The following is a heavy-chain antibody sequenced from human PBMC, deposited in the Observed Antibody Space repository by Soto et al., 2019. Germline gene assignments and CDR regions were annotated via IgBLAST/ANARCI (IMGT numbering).Heavy chain of an antibody. CDR1: GFIFSSYA. J-gene: IGHJ4*02. CDR2: ISYDGSNK. D-gene: IGHD4-17*01. V-gene: IGHV3-30-3*01. Sequence: PAGSQRLSCAASGFIFSSYALHWVRQAPGKGLEWVAVISYDGSNKYYADSVKGRFTVSRDNSKNTLYLQMNSLRTEDTAVYYCARESVTHFVFWGQGTLVTVSS. CDR3: ARESVTHFVF.